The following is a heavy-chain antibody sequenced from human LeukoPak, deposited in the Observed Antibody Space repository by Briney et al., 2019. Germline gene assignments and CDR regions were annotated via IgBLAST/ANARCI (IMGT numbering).Heavy chain of an antibody. Sequence: SETLSLTCTVSGGSISSFYWSWIRQPAGKGLEWIGRIYTSGNTNYNPSLKSRVSMSVDTSKNQFSLKLTSVTAADTAVYYCARQPSSWFTSFDSWGQGTLVTVSS. CDR1: GGSISSFY. CDR3: ARQPSSWFTSFDS. J-gene: IGHJ4*02. V-gene: IGHV4-4*07. D-gene: IGHD6-13*01. CDR2: IYTSGNT.